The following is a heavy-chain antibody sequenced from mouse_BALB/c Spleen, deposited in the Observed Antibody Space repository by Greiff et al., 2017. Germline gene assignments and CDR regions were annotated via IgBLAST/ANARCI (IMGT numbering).Heavy chain of an antibody. J-gene: IGHJ4*01. CDR2: INPSTGYT. V-gene: IGHV1-7*01. Sequence: QVQLQQSGAELAKPGASVKMSCKASGYTFTSYWMHWVKQRPGQGLEWIGYINPSTGYTEYNQKFKDKATLTADKSSSTAYMQLSSLTSEDSAVYYCARYPHGNNAMDYWGQGTSVTVSS. D-gene: IGHD2-1*01. CDR3: ARYPHGNNAMDY. CDR1: GYTFTSYW.